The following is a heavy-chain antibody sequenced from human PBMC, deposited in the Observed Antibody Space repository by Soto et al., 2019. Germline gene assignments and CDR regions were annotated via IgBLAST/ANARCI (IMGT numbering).Heavy chain of an antibody. CDR3: ASYYYDSSGYYYVPGVY. Sequence: QLQLQESGPGLVKPSETLSLTCTVSGGSISSSSYYWGWIRQPPGKGLEWIGSIYYSGSTYYNPSLKSGVTISLDTSKTQFSLKLSSVTAADTAVYYCASYYYDSSGYYYVPGVYWGQGTLVTVSS. D-gene: IGHD3-22*01. CDR2: IYYSGST. J-gene: IGHJ4*02. CDR1: GGSISSSSYY. V-gene: IGHV4-39*01.